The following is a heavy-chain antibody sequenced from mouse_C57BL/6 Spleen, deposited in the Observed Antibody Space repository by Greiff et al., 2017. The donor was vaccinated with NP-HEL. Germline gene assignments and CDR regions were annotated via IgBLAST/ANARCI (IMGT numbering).Heavy chain of an antibody. Sequence: QVQLQQSGAELVRPGASVTLSCKASGYTFTDYEMHWVKQTPVHGLEWIGAIDPETVGTAYNQKFKGKAILTADKSSSTAYMELRSLTSEDSAVYYCTRDDGYYEGYAMDYWGQGTSVTVSS. CDR3: TRDDGYYEGYAMDY. J-gene: IGHJ4*01. CDR1: GYTFTDYE. V-gene: IGHV1-15*01. CDR2: IDPETVGT. D-gene: IGHD2-3*01.